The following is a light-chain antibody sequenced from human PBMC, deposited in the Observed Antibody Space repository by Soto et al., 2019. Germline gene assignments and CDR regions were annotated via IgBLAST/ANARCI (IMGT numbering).Light chain of an antibody. J-gene: IGLJ2*01. V-gene: IGLV2-14*01. CDR3: SSYTFSSALVV. CDR1: SSDVGGYNF. Sequence: QSALTQPPSVSGSPGQSITISCTGTSSDVGGYNFVSWYQQHPGKAPRLMIYEVSNRPSGVSDRFSGSKSGNTASLTISGLQAEDEADYYCSSYTFSSALVVFGGGTKLTVL. CDR2: EVS.